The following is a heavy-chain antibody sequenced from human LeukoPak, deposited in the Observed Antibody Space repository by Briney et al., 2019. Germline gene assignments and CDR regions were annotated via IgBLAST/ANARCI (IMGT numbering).Heavy chain of an antibody. J-gene: IGHJ4*02. CDR2: INQDGSAK. Sequence: PGGSLRLSCAASGFTFSSYWMSWVRQAPGKGLEWVANINQDGSAKYYVGSVKGRFTISRDNAKNSLYLQMNSLRAEDTAVYYCARESPEQYQLLWGLDYWGQGTLVTVSS. V-gene: IGHV3-7*01. CDR1: GFTFSSYW. CDR3: ARESPEQYQLLWGLDY. D-gene: IGHD2-2*01.